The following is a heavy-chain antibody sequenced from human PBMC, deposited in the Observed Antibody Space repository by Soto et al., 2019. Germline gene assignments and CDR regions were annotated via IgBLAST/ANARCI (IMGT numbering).Heavy chain of an antibody. J-gene: IGHJ5*02. CDR2: IYYSGST. Sequence: PSETLSLTCTVSGGSISSGDYYWSWIRQPPGKGLEWIGYIYYSGSTYYNPSLKSRVTISVDTSKNQFSLKLSSVTAADTAVYYCARAEYDSSGYYENWFDPWGQGTLVTVSS. V-gene: IGHV4-30-4*01. CDR3: ARAEYDSSGYYENWFDP. D-gene: IGHD3-22*01. CDR1: GGSISSGDYY.